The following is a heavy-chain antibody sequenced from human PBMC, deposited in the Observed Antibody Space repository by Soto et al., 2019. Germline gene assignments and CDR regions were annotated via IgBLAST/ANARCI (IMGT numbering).Heavy chain of an antibody. CDR2: IYYSGST. CDR1: GGSISSYY. D-gene: IGHD3-3*01. CDR3: ARTPYYDFWSGCQYYYMDV. J-gene: IGHJ6*03. Sequence: SETLSLTCTVSGGSISSYYWSWIRQPPGKGLEWIGYIYYSGSTNYNPSLKSRVTISVDTSKNQFSLKLSSVTAADTAVYYCARTPYYDFWSGCQYYYMDVWGKGTTVTVSS. V-gene: IGHV4-59*01.